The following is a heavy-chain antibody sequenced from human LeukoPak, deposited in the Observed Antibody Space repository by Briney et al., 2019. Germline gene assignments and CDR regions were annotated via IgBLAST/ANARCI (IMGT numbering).Heavy chain of an antibody. CDR3: ARLTGVVNAFDY. Sequence: GGSLRLSCAASGFTFSNYAMTWVRQAPGKGLEWVSRIYSDATYYADSVKGRFTISRDNAKNTLYLQMNSLRAEDTAVYYCARLTGVVNAFDYWGQGTLVTVSS. V-gene: IGHV3-74*01. CDR2: IYSDAT. J-gene: IGHJ4*02. D-gene: IGHD5-18*01. CDR1: GFTFSNYA.